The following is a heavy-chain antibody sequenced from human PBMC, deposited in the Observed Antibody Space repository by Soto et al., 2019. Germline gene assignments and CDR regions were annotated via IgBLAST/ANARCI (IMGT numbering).Heavy chain of an antibody. CDR3: AKTITLSPSDDSRGRGALIDH. Sequence: QVHLVESGGGVVQPGGSLRLSCAASGFTFSVFAMHWVRQAPGKGPEWVAVISHEGNSKHYADSVKGRFTISRDNAKNTPSLLMDSLRPEDTALYYCAKTITLSPSDDSRGRGALIDHWGQGTLVTVSS. D-gene: IGHD6-19*01. V-gene: IGHV3-30*18. J-gene: IGHJ4*02. CDR1: GFTFSVFA. CDR2: ISHEGNSK.